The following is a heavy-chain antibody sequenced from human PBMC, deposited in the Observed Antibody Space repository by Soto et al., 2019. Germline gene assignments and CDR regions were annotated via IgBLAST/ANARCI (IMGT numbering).Heavy chain of an antibody. CDR1: GFTFSGYE. Sequence: GGSLRLSCAASGFTFSGYEMNWVRQAPGKGLEWVSYISSRGTTIYYADSVKDRFTISGDNAKNSLYLQMSSLRAEDTAVYYCARDFTYSSSSYAFYIWGRGRRFTVSS. V-gene: IGHV3-48*03. D-gene: IGHD6-6*01. CDR2: ISSRGTTI. CDR3: ARDFTYSSSSYAFYI. J-gene: IGHJ3*02.